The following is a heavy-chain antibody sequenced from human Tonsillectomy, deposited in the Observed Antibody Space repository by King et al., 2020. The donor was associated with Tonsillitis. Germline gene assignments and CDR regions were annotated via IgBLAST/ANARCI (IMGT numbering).Heavy chain of an antibody. CDR2: IRYDGSNK. D-gene: IGHD4-11*01. CDR3: AKELDYSDFEYSDYDYYYYGLDI. J-gene: IGHJ6*02. CDR1: GFTFSTYG. V-gene: IGHV3-30*02. Sequence: VQLVESGGGVVQPGGSLSLSCAASGFTFSTYGMHWVRQAPGKGLEWVAFIRYDGSNKYYADSVKGRFTISRDNSKNTLSLQMNTLRAEDTAVYYCAKELDYSDFEYSDYDYYYYGLDIWGQGTTVTVSS.